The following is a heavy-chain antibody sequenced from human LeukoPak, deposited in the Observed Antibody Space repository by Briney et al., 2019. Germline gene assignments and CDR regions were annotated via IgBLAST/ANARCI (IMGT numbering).Heavy chain of an antibody. CDR2: INTDGSST. V-gene: IGHV3-74*01. Sequence: GGSLRLSCAASGFTFSSYWMHWVRQAPGKGLVWVSRINTDGSSTYYADSVKGRFTISRDNAKNTLYLQMNTLRAEDTAVYYCARDLLYYDSSGYYYDFDYWGQGTLVTVSS. CDR3: ARDLLYYDSSGYYYDFDY. D-gene: IGHD3-22*01. J-gene: IGHJ4*02. CDR1: GFTFSSYW.